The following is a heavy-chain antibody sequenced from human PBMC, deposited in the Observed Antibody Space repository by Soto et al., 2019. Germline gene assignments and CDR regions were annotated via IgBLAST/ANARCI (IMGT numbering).Heavy chain of an antibody. V-gene: IGHV4-39*01. CDR2: IYYSGKT. CDR3: GRPWGIGLTPPGP. CDR1: GASINNTSYY. Sequence: SETLSLTCTVSGASINNTSYYWGWIRQSPGKGLEWIGNIYYSGKTYYSPSLKSRVSISVDASRNQFSLRLSSVTAAVTAVYYCGRPWGIGLTPPGPWGQGVLVTVSS. J-gene: IGHJ5*02. D-gene: IGHD6-13*01.